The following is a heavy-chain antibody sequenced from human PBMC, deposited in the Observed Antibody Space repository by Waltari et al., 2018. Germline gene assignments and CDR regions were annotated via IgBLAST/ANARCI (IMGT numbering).Heavy chain of an antibody. CDR1: GYTFTGYY. D-gene: IGHD3-10*01. CDR3: ARMVQGVPFDY. Sequence: QVQLVQSGAEVTKPGASVKVSCTASGYTFTGYYMPWGRQAPGQGLEWMGRINPNSGGTNYAQKFQGRVTMTRDTSISTAYMELSRLRSDDTAVYYCARMVQGVPFDYWGQGTLVTVSS. CDR2: INPNSGGT. J-gene: IGHJ4*02. V-gene: IGHV1-2*06.